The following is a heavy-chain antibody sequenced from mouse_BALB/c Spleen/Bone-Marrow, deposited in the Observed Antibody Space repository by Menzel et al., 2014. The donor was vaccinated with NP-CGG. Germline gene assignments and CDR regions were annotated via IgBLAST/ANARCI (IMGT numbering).Heavy chain of an antibody. J-gene: IGHJ4*01. D-gene: IGHD3-2*01. V-gene: IGHV1S81*02. CDR1: GYTFTSYW. Sequence: QVQLQQSGTELVKPGASVKLSCKASGYTFTSYWIHWVKQGPGQGLEWIGEIHPSNGRTNYSEKFKTKATLTVDKSSSTAHMQLSSLTSEDSAVYYCARGTARAMMDYWGQGTSVTVS. CDR3: ARGTARAMMDY. CDR2: IHPSNGRT.